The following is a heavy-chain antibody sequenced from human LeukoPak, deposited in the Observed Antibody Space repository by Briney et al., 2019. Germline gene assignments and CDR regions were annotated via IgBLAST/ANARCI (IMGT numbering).Heavy chain of an antibody. CDR3: AREIHYGDAYYYYYYMDV. V-gene: IGHV4-59*01. CDR1: GGSISSYY. Sequence: VKPSETLSLTCSVSGGSISSYYWSWIRQPAGKGLEWIGYIYYSGSTNYNPSLKSRVTISVDTSKNQFSLKLSSVTAADTAVYYCAREIHYGDAYYYYYYMDVWGKGTTVTVSS. CDR2: IYYSGST. J-gene: IGHJ6*03. D-gene: IGHD4-17*01.